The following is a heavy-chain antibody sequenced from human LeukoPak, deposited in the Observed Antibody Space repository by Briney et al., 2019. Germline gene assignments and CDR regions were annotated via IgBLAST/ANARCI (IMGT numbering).Heavy chain of an antibody. V-gene: IGHV4-30-4*01. CDR3: ARVTITSAFDI. D-gene: IGHD4/OR15-4a*01. Sequence: PSETLSLTCSVSGGSISGYYWSWSRQPPGKGLEWIGYIYYSGSTYYNPSLKSRVTISVDTSKNQFSLKLSSVTAADTAVYYCARVTITSAFDIWGQGTVVTVSS. CDR1: GGSISGYY. CDR2: IYYSGST. J-gene: IGHJ3*02.